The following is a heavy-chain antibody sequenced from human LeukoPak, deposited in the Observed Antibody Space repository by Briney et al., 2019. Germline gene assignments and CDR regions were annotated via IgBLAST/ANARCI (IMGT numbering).Heavy chain of an antibody. CDR2: ISYDGSNK. D-gene: IGHD3-22*01. Sequence: GGSLRLSCAASGFAFSRYGMHWVRQAPGKGLEWVAVISYDGSNKYYADSVKGRFTISRDNSKNTLYLQMNSLRAEDTAVYYCANPNYYDSSGYYSDDYWGQGTLVTVSS. V-gene: IGHV3-30*18. J-gene: IGHJ4*02. CDR3: ANPNYYDSSGYYSDDY. CDR1: GFAFSRYG.